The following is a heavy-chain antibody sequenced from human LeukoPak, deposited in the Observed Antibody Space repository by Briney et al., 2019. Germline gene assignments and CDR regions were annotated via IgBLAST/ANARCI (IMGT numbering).Heavy chain of an antibody. CDR1: GFTSSSYA. CDR2: ISYDGSNK. J-gene: IGHJ4*02. CDR3: AKGVLRLYFDH. V-gene: IGHV3-30-3*01. D-gene: IGHD3-3*01. Sequence: PGGSLRLSCAASGFTSSSYAMHWVRQAPGKGLEWVAVISYDGSNKYYADSVKGRFTISRDNSKNTLYLQMNSLRAEDTAVYYCAKGVLRLYFDHWGQGTLVTVSS.